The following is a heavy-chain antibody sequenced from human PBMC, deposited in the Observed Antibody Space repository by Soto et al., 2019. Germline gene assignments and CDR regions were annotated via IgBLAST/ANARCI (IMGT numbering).Heavy chain of an antibody. CDR3: ARSQGSSTSLEIYYYYYYGMDV. CDR2: IIPISETT. V-gene: IGHV1-69*01. J-gene: IGHJ6*02. CDR1: GGTFSSYA. D-gene: IGHD2-2*01. Sequence: QVQLVQSGAEVKKPGSSVKVSCKASGGTFSSYAISWVRQAPGPGLEWMGEIIPISETTNYAQKFQGRVTITADECKITAYMELSSLRSEATAVYYCARSQGSSTSLEIYYYYYYGMDVWGQGTTVTVSS.